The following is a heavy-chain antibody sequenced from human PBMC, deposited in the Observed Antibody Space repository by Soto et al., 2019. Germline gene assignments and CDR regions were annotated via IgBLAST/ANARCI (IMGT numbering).Heavy chain of an antibody. CDR1: GDYIHVGGYY. Sequence: SETLSLTCSVSGDYIHVGGYYWTWIRQRPGKGLEWMGYIYYTGKTYYNPSLESRLTMSVDRSKNQFSLRWTSVTAADTAVYFCGRDLTSNANCIDPWGQGTLVTVSS. CDR2: IYYTGKT. CDR3: GRDLTSNANCIDP. J-gene: IGHJ5*02. V-gene: IGHV4-30-4*01. D-gene: IGHD2-2*01.